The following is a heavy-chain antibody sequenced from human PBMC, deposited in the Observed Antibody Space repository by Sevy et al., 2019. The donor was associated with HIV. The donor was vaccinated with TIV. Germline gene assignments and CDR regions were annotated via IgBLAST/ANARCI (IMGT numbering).Heavy chain of an antibody. J-gene: IGHJ4*02. V-gene: IGHV6-1*01. CDR3: ARDTTYGSGSYPHFDY. Sequence: SQTLSLTCAISGDSVSSNSAAWNWIRQSPSRGLEWLGRTYYRSKWYNDDAVSVKSRITINPDTSKNQFSLQLNSVTPYDTAVYYCARDTTYGSGSYPHFDYWGQGTLVTVSS. D-gene: IGHD3-10*01. CDR2: TYYRSKWYN. CDR1: GDSVSSNSAA.